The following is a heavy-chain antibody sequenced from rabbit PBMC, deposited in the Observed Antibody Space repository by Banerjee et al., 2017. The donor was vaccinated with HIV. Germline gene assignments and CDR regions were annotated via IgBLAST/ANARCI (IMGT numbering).Heavy chain of an antibody. CDR2: IYVGSGST. D-gene: IGHD1-1*01. V-gene: IGHV1S45*01. CDR3: ARSGYVGGDYIWDL. Sequence: QEQLEESGGDLVKPEGSLTLTCTASGFSFNNKYVMCWVRQAPGKGLEWIGCIYVGSGSTHYASWAKGRFTMYKTSSTTVTLQLTSLTAADTATYFCARSGYVGGDYIWDLWGQGTLVTVS. J-gene: IGHJ4*01. CDR1: GFSFNNKYV.